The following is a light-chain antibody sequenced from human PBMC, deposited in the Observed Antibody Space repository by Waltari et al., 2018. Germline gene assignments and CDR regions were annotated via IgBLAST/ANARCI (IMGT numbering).Light chain of an antibody. V-gene: IGKV3-20*01. J-gene: IGKJ1*01. CDR2: HAS. Sequence: EIVLTQSPGTLSLSPGERATLPCRASQSISKYLAWYQQKPVQAPRLLIYHASSRAAGIPDRFSGSGSGTDFSLTISRLEPEDFAVYYCQHYESLPVTFGQGTKVEIK. CDR1: QSISKY. CDR3: QHYESLPVT.